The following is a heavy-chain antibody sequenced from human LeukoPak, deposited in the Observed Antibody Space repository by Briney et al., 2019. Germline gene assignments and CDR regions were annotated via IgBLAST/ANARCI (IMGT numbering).Heavy chain of an antibody. V-gene: IGHV3-23*01. J-gene: IGHJ4*02. CDR2: ISGSGGST. Sequence: GGSLTLSCAASGFTFSSYAMSWVRQAPGHGLEWVSAISGSGGSTSYADSVKGRITISRDSSNTTLYLQMNSLRAEATAVYYCAKDRGVVRIYYFDYWGQGTLVTVSS. CDR3: AKDRGVVRIYYFDY. CDR1: GFTFSSYA. D-gene: IGHD2-15*01.